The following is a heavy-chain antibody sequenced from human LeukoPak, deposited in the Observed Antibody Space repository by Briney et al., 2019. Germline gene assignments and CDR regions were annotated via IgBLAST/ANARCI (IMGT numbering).Heavy chain of an antibody. Sequence: PGGSLRLSCAASGFSLSDYYISWIRQAPGKGLQWISYISSSGDDIHYADSVEGRFTISRDNAKNSLYLQMNSLRAEDTAVYYCARDRILGGYWGQGTLVTVSS. J-gene: IGHJ4*02. CDR1: GFSLSDYY. CDR3: ARDRILGGY. CDR2: ISSSGDDI. D-gene: IGHD7-27*01. V-gene: IGHV3-11*04.